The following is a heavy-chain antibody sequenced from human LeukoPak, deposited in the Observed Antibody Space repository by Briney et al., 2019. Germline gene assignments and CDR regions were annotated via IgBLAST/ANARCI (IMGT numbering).Heavy chain of an antibody. CDR3: ARIEGDNSLDY. CDR1: GGSFSGYY. Sequence: SETLSLTCAVYGGSFSGYYWSWIRQPPGKGLGWIGEINHSGSTNYNPSLKSRVIISVDTSRSQLSLKLSSVTAADTAVYYCARIEGDNSLDYWGQGTLVTVSS. D-gene: IGHD3-16*01. V-gene: IGHV4-34*01. CDR2: INHSGST. J-gene: IGHJ4*02.